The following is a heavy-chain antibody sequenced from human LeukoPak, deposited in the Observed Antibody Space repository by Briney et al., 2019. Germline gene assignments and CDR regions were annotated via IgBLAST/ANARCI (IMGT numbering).Heavy chain of an antibody. CDR3: ARDNSGGYPLDY. Sequence: PSETLSLTCAVYGGSFSGYYWSWIRQPPGKGLEWIGEINHSGSTNYNPSLKSRVTISVDTSKNQFSLKLSSVTAADTAVYYCARDNSGGYPLDYWGQGTLVTVSS. CDR1: GGSFSGYY. CDR2: INHSGST. J-gene: IGHJ4*02. D-gene: IGHD1-26*01. V-gene: IGHV4-34*01.